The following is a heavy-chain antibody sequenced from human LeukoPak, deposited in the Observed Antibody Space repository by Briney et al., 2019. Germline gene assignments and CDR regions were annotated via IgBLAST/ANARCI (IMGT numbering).Heavy chain of an antibody. CDR1: GFTFSSYL. V-gene: IGHV3-74*01. CDR3: ARDLGMITFGGVIIN. Sequence: GGSLRLSCAASGFTFSSYLMHWVPHALGKGLVWVSRINSDGSSTSYADSVKSRFTISRDNAKNTLYLQMNSLRAEDTAVYYCARDLGMITFGGVIINWGQGTLVTVSS. CDR2: INSDGSST. D-gene: IGHD3-16*02. J-gene: IGHJ4*02.